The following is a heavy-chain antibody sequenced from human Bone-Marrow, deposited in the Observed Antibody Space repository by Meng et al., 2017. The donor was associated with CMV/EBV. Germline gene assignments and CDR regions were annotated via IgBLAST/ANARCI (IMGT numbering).Heavy chain of an antibody. CDR2: ISGSGGST. J-gene: IGHJ6*02. CDR3: TAPSHYDFWSGYPSGMDV. D-gene: IGHD3-3*01. V-gene: IGHV3-23*01. CDR1: GFTFSSYA. Sequence: GESLKISCAASGFTFSSYAMSWVRQAPGKGLEWVSAISGSGGSTYYAAPVKGRFTISRDDSKNTLYLQMNSLKTEDTAVYYCTAPSHYDFWSGYPSGMDVWGQGTTVTVSS.